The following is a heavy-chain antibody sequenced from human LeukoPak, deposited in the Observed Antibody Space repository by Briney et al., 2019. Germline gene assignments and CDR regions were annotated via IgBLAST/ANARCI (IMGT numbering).Heavy chain of an antibody. CDR3: ARDALDHAFDI. D-gene: IGHD6-6*01. V-gene: IGHV3-7*01. CDR2: IKQDGSEK. CDR1: GFTFSSYW. J-gene: IGHJ3*02. Sequence: GGSLRLSCAASGFTFSSYWMGWVRQAPGKGLEWVANIKQDGSEKYYVDSVKGRFTISRDNAKNSLYLQMNSLRAEDTAVYYCARDALDHAFDIWGQGTMVTVSS.